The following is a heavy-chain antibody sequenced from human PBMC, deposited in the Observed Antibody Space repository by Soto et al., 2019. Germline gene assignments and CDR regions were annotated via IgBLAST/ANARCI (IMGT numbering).Heavy chain of an antibody. J-gene: IGHJ6*02. V-gene: IGHV4-38-2*01. CDR2: IYHSGST. D-gene: IGHD1-26*01. CDR1: GYSISSGYY. CDR3: ARHYTQIWESYYYGMDV. Sequence: SETLSLTCAVSGYSISSGYYWGWIRQPPGKGLEWIGSIYHSGSTYYNPSLKSRVTISVDTSKNQFSLKLSSVTAADTAVYYCARHYTQIWESYYYGMDVWGQGTTVTVSS.